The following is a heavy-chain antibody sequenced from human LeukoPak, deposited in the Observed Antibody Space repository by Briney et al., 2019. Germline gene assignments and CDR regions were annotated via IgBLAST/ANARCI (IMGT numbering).Heavy chain of an antibody. CDR2: INHSGST. CDR3: AREGPGYCSSTSCSQLEY. V-gene: IGHV4-34*01. Sequence: SETLSLTCVVYGGSLSGYYWSWIRQPPGKGLEWIGEINHSGSTNYNPSLKSRVTISVDTSKNQFSLKLSSVTAADTAVYYCAREGPGYCSSTSCSQLEYWGQGTLVTVSS. CDR1: GGSLSGYY. J-gene: IGHJ4*02. D-gene: IGHD2-2*03.